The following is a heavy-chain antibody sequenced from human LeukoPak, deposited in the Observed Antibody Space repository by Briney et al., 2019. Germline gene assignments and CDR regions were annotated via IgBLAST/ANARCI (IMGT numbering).Heavy chain of an antibody. J-gene: IGHJ3*02. CDR2: ISYDGSNK. CDR3: ARDRILVASGAFDI. Sequence: GGSLRLSCAASGFTFSSYAMHWVRQAPGKGLEWVAVISYDGSNKYYADSVKGRFTISRDNSKNTLYLQMNSLRAEDTAVYYCARDRILVASGAFDIWGQGTMVTVSS. V-gene: IGHV3-30-3*01. D-gene: IGHD3-22*01. CDR1: GFTFSSYA.